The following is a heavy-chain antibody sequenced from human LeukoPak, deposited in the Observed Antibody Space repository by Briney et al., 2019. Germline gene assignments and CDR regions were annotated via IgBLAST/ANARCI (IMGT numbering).Heavy chain of an antibody. CDR1: GFTFSSFS. J-gene: IGHJ4*02. CDR2: INTVASYI. D-gene: IGHD3-22*01. Sequence: GGSLRLSCAASGFTFSSFSFNWVRQGPGKGLEWVSSINTVASYIYYADSVKGRFTISRDNAKNSLYLQMNSLRAEDTGVNYCARLRRNSDKSGFYYYYDYWGQGTLVTVSS. CDR3: ARLRRNSDKSGFYYYYDY. V-gene: IGHV3-21*01.